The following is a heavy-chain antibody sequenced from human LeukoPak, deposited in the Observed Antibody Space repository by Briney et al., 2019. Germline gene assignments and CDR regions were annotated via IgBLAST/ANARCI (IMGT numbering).Heavy chain of an antibody. V-gene: IGHV4-59*01. CDR2: IYYSGST. CDR1: GGSISSYY. Sequence: PSETLSLTCTVSGGSISSYYWSWIRQPPGKGLEWIGYIYYSGSTNYNPSLKSRVTISVDTSKNQFSLKLSSVTAADTAVYYCARGGGLQQWLVHNNWLDPWGQGTLVTVSS. D-gene: IGHD6-19*01. CDR3: ARGGGLQQWLVHNNWLDP. J-gene: IGHJ5*02.